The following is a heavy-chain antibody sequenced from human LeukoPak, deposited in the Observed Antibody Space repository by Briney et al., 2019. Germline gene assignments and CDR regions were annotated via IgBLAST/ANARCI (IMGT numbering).Heavy chain of an antibody. D-gene: IGHD2-2*01. CDR3: ARDYCSSTSCLFDY. CDR2: INPNSGDT. Sequence: ASVKVSCKASGYTFTGYHMHWVRQAPGQGLEWMGRINPNSGDTNYAQKLQGRVTMTRDTSISTAYMELSRLRSDDTAVYYCARDYCSSTSCLFDYWGRGTLVTVSS. CDR1: GYTFTGYH. J-gene: IGHJ4*02. V-gene: IGHV1-2*06.